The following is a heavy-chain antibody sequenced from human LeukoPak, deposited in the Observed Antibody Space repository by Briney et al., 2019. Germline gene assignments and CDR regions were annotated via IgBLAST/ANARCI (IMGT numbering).Heavy chain of an antibody. CDR1: GFTFDDYG. D-gene: IGHD1-26*01. J-gene: IGHJ4*02. CDR3: ARGRELLLFDY. Sequence: PGGSLRLSCAASGFTFDDYGMSWVRQAPGKGLEWVSGINWNGGSTGYADSVKGRFTISRDNAKNSLYLQMDSLRAEDTALYHCARGRELLLFDYWGQGTLVTVSS. CDR2: INWNGGST. V-gene: IGHV3-20*01.